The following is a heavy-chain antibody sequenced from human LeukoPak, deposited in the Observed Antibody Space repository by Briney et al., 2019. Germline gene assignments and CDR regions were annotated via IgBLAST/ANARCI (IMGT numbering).Heavy chain of an antibody. CDR1: GYTFTSYY. CDR3: ASAVVVTATLGY. CDR2: INPIGDST. V-gene: IGHV1-46*01. D-gene: IGHD2-21*02. J-gene: IGHJ4*02. Sequence: ASVKVSCMASGYTFTSYYMHWVRQAPGQGLEWMGIINPIGDSTNYAQKFQGRVTMTRDTSTSTVYMELSSLRSEDTAVYYCASAVVVTATLGYWGQGTLVTVSS.